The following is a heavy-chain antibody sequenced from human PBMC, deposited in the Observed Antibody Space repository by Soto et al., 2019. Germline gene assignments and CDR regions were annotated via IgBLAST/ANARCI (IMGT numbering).Heavy chain of an antibody. J-gene: IGHJ5*02. CDR1: GFTFSSYS. CDR2: ISSSSSNI. CDR3: AKDPYGSGRSNWFDP. Sequence: PGGSLRLSCASSGFTFSSYSMNLVRQAPGKGLEWVSYISSSSSNIYYADSVKGRFTISRDNAKNSLYLQMNSLRAEDTAVYYCAKDPYGSGRSNWFDPWGQGTLVTVSS. V-gene: IGHV3-48*04. D-gene: IGHD3-10*01.